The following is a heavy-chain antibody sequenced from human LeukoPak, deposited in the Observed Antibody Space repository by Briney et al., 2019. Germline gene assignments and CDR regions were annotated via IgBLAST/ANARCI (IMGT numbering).Heavy chain of an antibody. CDR3: ARDWDGYSYEFDP. V-gene: IGHV4-34*01. Sequence: PSETLSLTCAVYSGSFSGYYWSWIRQPPGKGLEWIGEINHSGSTNYNPSLKSRVTISVDSSKNQFSLKLSSVTAADTAVYYCARDWDGYSYEFDPWGQGTLVTVSS. J-gene: IGHJ5*02. D-gene: IGHD5-18*01. CDR2: INHSGST. CDR1: SGSFSGYY.